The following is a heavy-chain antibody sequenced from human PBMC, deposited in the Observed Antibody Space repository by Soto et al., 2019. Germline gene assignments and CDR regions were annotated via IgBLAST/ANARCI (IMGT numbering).Heavy chain of an antibody. CDR2: ISYHGSDK. CDR3: AKGHLTTTVTTVGY. J-gene: IGHJ4*02. CDR1: GFTFSNYG. D-gene: IGHD4-17*01. Sequence: QVQLVEAGGGVVQPGRSLRLSCAASGFTFSNYGMHWVRQAPGKGLEGGAGISYHGSDKYYADAVKGRFTISRDNSKNTLYLQMDSLRAEDTAVYYCAKGHLTTTVTTVGYWGQGTLVTVSS. V-gene: IGHV3-30*18.